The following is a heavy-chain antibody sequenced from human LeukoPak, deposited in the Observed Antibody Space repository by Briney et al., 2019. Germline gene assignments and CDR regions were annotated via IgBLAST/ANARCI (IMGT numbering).Heavy chain of an antibody. J-gene: IGHJ4*02. CDR1: GFTFSIHA. CDR2: TSYDGSNK. V-gene: IGHV3-30*04. CDR3: AKEGPAAMYYFDN. Sequence: GGSLRLSCAASGFTFSIHAMHWVRQAPDKGLEWVAVTSYDGSNKYYADSVKGRFTISRDNSKNTLYLQMNSLRAEDTAVYYCAKEGPAAMYYFDNWGQGTLVTVSS. D-gene: IGHD2-2*01.